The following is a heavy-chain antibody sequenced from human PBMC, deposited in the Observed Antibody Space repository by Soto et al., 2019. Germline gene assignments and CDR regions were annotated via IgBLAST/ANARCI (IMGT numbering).Heavy chain of an antibody. Sequence: GGSLRHHCPASGVVVSKARMSWVRQSPGKGLEWVGRIKSRSDGGTTDYAAPVKGRFTISRDDSKDTLWLQMNSLKTGDTAVYYCTTNFYSDHGMDVWGQGT. J-gene: IGHJ6*02. CDR2: IKSRSDGGTT. D-gene: IGHD4-17*01. CDR3: TTNFYSDHGMDV. V-gene: IGHV3-15*01. CDR1: GVVVSKAR.